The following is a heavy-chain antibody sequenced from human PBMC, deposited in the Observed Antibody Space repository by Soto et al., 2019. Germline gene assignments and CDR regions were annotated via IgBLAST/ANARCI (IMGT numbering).Heavy chain of an antibody. CDR3: ARVTLRAGNWFDP. V-gene: IGHV1-2*02. Sequence: QVQLVQSGAEVKKPGASVKVSCKASGYTFTDYFIHWVRQATGQGFEWMGWINPKSRGTTYAQKFQGRVTMTRDTSNTTAYMELRGLRSDDTAIYYCARVTLRAGNWFDPWGQGTLVTVSS. CDR1: GYTFTDYF. CDR2: INPKSRGT. J-gene: IGHJ5*02.